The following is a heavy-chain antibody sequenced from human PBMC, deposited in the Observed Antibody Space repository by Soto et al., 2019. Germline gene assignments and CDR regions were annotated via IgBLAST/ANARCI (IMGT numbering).Heavy chain of an antibody. Sequence: EVQLVESGGGFVQPGGSLRLCCEVSAFTFSDHFIDWVRQAPGKGLEWVGRSRDKAHSYTTEYAASVKGRFTISRDDSRNSLYLQMNSLKTEDTAVYYCARNLAYGGGYTFDYWGQGTLVTVSS. CDR1: AFTFSDHF. CDR3: ARNLAYGGGYTFDY. V-gene: IGHV3-72*01. D-gene: IGHD2-21*01. J-gene: IGHJ4*02. CDR2: SRDKAHSYTT.